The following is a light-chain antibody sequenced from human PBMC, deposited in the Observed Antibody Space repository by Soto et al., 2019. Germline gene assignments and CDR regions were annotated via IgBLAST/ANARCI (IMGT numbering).Light chain of an antibody. Sequence: QAVVTQPPSVSAAPGQKVTISCSESSSNIGNNYVSWYQQLPGTAPKLLIYDNNKRPSGIPDRFSGSKSGTSATLGITGLQTGDEADYYCGTWDSSLSVWVFGGGTKVTVL. J-gene: IGLJ3*02. V-gene: IGLV1-51*01. CDR3: GTWDSSLSVWV. CDR2: DNN. CDR1: SSNIGNNY.